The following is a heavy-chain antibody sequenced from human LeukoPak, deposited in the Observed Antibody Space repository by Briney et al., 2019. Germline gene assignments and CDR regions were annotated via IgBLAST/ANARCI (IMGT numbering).Heavy chain of an antibody. CDR1: DSTFRSYG. J-gene: IGHJ4*02. Sequence: ASVKVSCKASDSTFRSYGFSWVRQASGQGLEWMGWISVYDGNTKYSQKFQGRVTMTTDTFTNTAYMELRSLRSDDTATYYCAILAAAKTGDSWGQGTLVSVSS. CDR2: ISVYDGNT. D-gene: IGHD6-13*01. CDR3: AILAAAKTGDS. V-gene: IGHV1-18*01.